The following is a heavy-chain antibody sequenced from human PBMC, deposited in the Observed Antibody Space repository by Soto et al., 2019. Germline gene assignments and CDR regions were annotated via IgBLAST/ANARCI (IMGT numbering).Heavy chain of an antibody. V-gene: IGHV1-18*01. CDR1: GYTFISYG. J-gene: IGHJ4*02. D-gene: IGHD3-10*01. Sequence: QVQLVQSGAEVKKPGASVKVSCKASGYTFISYGISWVRQAPGQGLEWMGWIRAYNGNTNYAQKVQGRVTMTTDTSTSTAYMEQRSLRSEDTAVYYCARHKGDGSGSYYGYWGQGTMVTVSS. CDR2: IRAYNGNT. CDR3: ARHKGDGSGSYYGY.